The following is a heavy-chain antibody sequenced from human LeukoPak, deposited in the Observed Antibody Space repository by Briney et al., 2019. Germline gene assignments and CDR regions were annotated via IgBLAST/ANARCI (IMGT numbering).Heavy chain of an antibody. D-gene: IGHD3-22*01. V-gene: IGHV1-18*01. J-gene: IGHJ4*02. Sequence: ASVKVSCKASGYTFTSYGISWVRQAPGQGLEWMGWISVYNGNTNYAQKLQGRVTMTTDTSTSTAYMELRSLRFDDTAVYYCARDLSYDSSGYSGYWGQGTLVTVSS. CDR1: GYTFTSYG. CDR3: ARDLSYDSSGYSGY. CDR2: ISVYNGNT.